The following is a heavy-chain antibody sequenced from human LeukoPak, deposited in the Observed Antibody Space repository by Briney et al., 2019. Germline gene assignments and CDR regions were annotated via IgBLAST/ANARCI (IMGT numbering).Heavy chain of an antibody. CDR2: MNPNSGNT. J-gene: IGHJ4*02. CDR3: ARSPIVATRGYYFDY. D-gene: IGHD5-12*01. CDR1: GYGFTSYD. V-gene: IGHV1-8*01. Sequence: ASVKVSCKASGYGFTSYDINWVRQATAQGLEWMGWMNPNSGNTGYAQKFQGRVTMTIDTSISTSYMELSSLRSEDTAVYYCARSPIVATRGYYFDYWGQGTLVTVSS.